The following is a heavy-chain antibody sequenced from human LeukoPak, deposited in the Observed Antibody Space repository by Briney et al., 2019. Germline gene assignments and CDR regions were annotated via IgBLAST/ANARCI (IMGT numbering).Heavy chain of an antibody. D-gene: IGHD1-26*01. J-gene: IGHJ4*02. CDR1: GVSISSGSYY. CDR3: ASAPRSGSPAFFDY. Sequence: SQTLSLTCTVSGVSISSGSYYWSWIRQPAGKGLEWIGRIYTSGSINYDPSLESRVTISVDTSTNQFSLKLNSVTAADTAVYYCASAPRSGSPAFFDYWGQGTLVTVSS. V-gene: IGHV4-61*02. CDR2: IYTSGSI.